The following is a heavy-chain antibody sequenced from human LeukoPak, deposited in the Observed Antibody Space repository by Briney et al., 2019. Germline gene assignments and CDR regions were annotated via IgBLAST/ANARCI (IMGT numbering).Heavy chain of an antibody. CDR3: AKDRHSSGWTSEDDY. Sequence: GGSLRLSCAASGFTFSSYGMHWVRQAPGKGLEWVSLISGDGGSTYYADSVKGRFTISRDNSKSSLYLQMNSLRTEDTALYYCAKDRHSSGWTSEDDYWGQGTLVTVSS. CDR1: GFTFSSYG. J-gene: IGHJ4*02. CDR2: ISGDGGST. V-gene: IGHV3-43*02. D-gene: IGHD6-19*01.